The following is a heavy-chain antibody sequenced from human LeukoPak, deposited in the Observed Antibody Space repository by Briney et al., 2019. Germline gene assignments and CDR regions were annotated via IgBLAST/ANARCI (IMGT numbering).Heavy chain of an antibody. Sequence: SETLSLTCTVSGGSISTSSYYWGWIRQPPGKGLEWLGSIYYSGSTYHNPSLKSRVTISVDTSKNQFSLKLNSVTAADTAVYYCASIYSGYDYVYFDSWGQGTLVTVSS. J-gene: IGHJ4*02. CDR3: ASIYSGYDYVYFDS. CDR2: IYYSGST. D-gene: IGHD5-12*01. CDR1: GGSISTSSYY. V-gene: IGHV4-39*07.